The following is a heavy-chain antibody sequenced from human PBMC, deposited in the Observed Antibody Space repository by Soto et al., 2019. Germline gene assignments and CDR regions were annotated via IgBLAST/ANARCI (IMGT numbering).Heavy chain of an antibody. V-gene: IGHV1-58*02. CDR2: IVVGSGNT. D-gene: IGHD3-16*01. Sequence: ASVKVSCKASGFTFTSSAMQWVRQARGQRLEWIGWIVVGSGNTNYAQKFQERVTITRDMSTSTAYMELSSLRSEDTAVYYCAAGSWGELVNFDYWGQGTLVTVSS. CDR1: GFTFTSSA. J-gene: IGHJ4*02. CDR3: AAGSWGELVNFDY.